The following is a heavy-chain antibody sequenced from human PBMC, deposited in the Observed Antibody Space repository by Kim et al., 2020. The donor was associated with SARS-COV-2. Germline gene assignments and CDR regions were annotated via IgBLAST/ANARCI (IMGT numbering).Heavy chain of an antibody. CDR2: FDPEDGET. Sequence: ASVKVSCKVSGYTLTELSMHWVRQAPGKGLEWMGGFDPEDGETIYAQKFQGRVTMTEDTSTDTAYMELSSLRSEDTAVYYCATLDSSGYYKEYYFDYWAREPWSPSPQ. V-gene: IGHV1-24*01. D-gene: IGHD3-22*01. CDR1: GYTLTELS. CDR3: ATLDSSGYYKEYYFDY. J-gene: IGHJ4*02.